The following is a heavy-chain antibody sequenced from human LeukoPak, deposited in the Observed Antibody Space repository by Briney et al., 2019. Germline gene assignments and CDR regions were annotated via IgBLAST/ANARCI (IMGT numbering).Heavy chain of an antibody. Sequence: GALRLSCAASGFTFSSYEMNWVRQAPGKGLEWVSYISSSGSTIYYADSVKGRFTISRDNAKNSLYLQMNSLRVEDTAMYYCARDGLRRPPTPYCGGDCPLDYWGQGTLVSVSS. CDR3: ARDGLRRPPTPYCGGDCPLDY. D-gene: IGHD2-21*02. CDR1: GFTFSSYE. CDR2: ISSSGSTI. V-gene: IGHV3-48*03. J-gene: IGHJ4*02.